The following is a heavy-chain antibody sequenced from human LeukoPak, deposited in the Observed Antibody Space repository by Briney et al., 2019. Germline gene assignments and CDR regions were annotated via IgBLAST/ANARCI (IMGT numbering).Heavy chain of an antibody. V-gene: IGHV3-7*01. CDR2: IKQDGSEK. CDR1: AFTFSSYS. CDR3: ARARYYYDSSGYSHYFDY. D-gene: IGHD3-22*01. J-gene: IGHJ4*02. Sequence: PGGSLRLSCAASAFTFSSYSMSWVRQAPGKGLEWVANIKQDGSEKYYVDSVKGRFTISRDSAKNSLYLQMNSVRAEDTAVYYCARARYYYDSSGYSHYFDYWGQGTLVTVSS.